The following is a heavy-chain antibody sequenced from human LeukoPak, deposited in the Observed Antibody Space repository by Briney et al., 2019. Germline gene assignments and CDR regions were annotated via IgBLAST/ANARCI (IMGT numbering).Heavy chain of an antibody. J-gene: IGHJ3*02. Sequence: GRSLRLSCAASGFTFSSYAMHWVRQAPGKGLEWVAVISYDGSNKYYADSVKGRFTISRDNSKNTLYLQMNSLKTEDTAVYYCTTDLHYYDSPSDAFDIWGQGTMVTVSS. D-gene: IGHD3-22*01. V-gene: IGHV3-30*04. CDR2: ISYDGSNK. CDR1: GFTFSSYA. CDR3: TTDLHYYDSPSDAFDI.